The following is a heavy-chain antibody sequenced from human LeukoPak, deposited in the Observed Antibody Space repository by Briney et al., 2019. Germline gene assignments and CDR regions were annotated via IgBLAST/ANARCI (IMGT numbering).Heavy chain of an antibody. CDR1: GYTFTNYD. D-gene: IGHD1-26*01. J-gene: IGHJ4*02. V-gene: IGHV1-8*01. CDR2: MIPNSGNT. Sequence: ASVKVSCKASGYTFTNYDINWVRQATGQGLEWMGWMIPNSGNTVYAQNFQGRVTMTRNTSITTAYMELSGLRSEDTAIYYCARKYSGRIDYWGQGTLVTVSS. CDR3: ARKYSGRIDY.